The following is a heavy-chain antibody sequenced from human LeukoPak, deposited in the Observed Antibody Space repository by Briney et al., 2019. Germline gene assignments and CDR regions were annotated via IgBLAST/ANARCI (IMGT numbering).Heavy chain of an antibody. CDR3: ARRGYDSSGYRDAFDI. CDR1: GYSFTSYW. Sequence: GQPLKISCKGSGYSFTSYWIGWGRQMPGKGLECMGVIYPGDSDSTYSPSFQAQVTTSADKSLTTAYVQWSSVKAPASAMKYGARRGYDSSGYRDAFDIWSQGTMVTVSS. V-gene: IGHV5-51*01. D-gene: IGHD3-22*01. CDR2: IYPGDSDS. J-gene: IGHJ3*02.